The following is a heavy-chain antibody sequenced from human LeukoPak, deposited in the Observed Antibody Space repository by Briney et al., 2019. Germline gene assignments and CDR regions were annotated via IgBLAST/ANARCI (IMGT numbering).Heavy chain of an antibody. CDR2: SCASGST. J-gene: IGHJ6*03. D-gene: IGHD4-23*01. Sequence: PSETLSLTCTVSGGSISSGSYYWIRIPPPAGKGLEWSRRSCASGSTNNNPSLKSGVTTSVDTTKNQFSLKLSSVTAADTAVYYCAREVATAVDYYYMDVWGKGTTVTVSS. CDR3: AREVATAVDYYYMDV. CDR1: GGSISSGSYY. V-gene: IGHV4-61*02.